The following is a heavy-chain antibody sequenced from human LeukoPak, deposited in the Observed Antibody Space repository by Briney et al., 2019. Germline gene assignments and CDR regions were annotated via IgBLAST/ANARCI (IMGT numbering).Heavy chain of an antibody. CDR3: GSDPNGDYVGALGY. D-gene: IGHD4-17*01. Sequence: GGTLRLSCAVSGVTFSSYALGWVRQAPGKGLEWVAAVTSRGVATHYADSVKGRFTISRDNSKHTIYLQMNSLRAEDTAIYYCGSDPNGDYVGALGYWGRGTLVTVSS. CDR2: VTSRGVAT. J-gene: IGHJ4*01. CDR1: GVTFSSYA. V-gene: IGHV3-23*01.